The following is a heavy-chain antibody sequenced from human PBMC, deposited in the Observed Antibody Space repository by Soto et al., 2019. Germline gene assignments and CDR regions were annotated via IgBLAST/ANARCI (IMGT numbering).Heavy chain of an antibody. J-gene: IGHJ6*02. CDR3: AKGHDFWTGYSYYYGMYI. V-gene: IGHV3-23*04. Sequence: EVQLVESGGGLVQPGGSLRLSCVASGFDFTKSAMNWVRQAPGKGLQWVSGISGSGTSTSHGDSVKGRFTISRDNSKNTLYLQMNSLRADDTAVYFCAKGHDFWTGYSYYYGMYIWGQGTTVTVSS. D-gene: IGHD3-3*01. CDR1: GFDFTKSA. CDR2: ISGSGTST.